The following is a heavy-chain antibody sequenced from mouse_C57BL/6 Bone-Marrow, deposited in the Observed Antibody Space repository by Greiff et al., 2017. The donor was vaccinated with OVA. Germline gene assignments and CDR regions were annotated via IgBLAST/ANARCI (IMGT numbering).Heavy chain of an antibody. CDR2: INPNNGGT. V-gene: IGHV1-26*01. CDR3: ARNRWLLPSYWYFDV. J-gene: IGHJ1*03. CDR1: GYTFTDYY. D-gene: IGHD2-3*01. Sequence: EVQLQQSGPELVKPGASVKISCKASGYTFTDYYMNWVKQSHGKSLEWIGDINPNNGGTSYNQKFKGKATLTVDKSSSTAYMELRSLTSEDSAVYYCARNRWLLPSYWYFDVWGTGTTVTVSS.